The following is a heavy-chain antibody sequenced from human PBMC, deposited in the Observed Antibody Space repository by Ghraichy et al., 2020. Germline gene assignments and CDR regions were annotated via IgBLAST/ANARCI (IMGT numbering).Heavy chain of an antibody. D-gene: IGHD3-3*01. CDR1: GGSISSYY. V-gene: IGHV4-59*01. CDR3: ARDLITIFGGFDP. J-gene: IGHJ5*02. Sequence: ESLNISCTVSGGSISSYYWSWIRQPPGKGLEWIGYIYYSGSTNYNPSLKSRVTISVDTSKNQFSLKLSSVTAADTAVYYCARDLITIFGGFDPWGQGTLVTVSS. CDR2: IYYSGST.